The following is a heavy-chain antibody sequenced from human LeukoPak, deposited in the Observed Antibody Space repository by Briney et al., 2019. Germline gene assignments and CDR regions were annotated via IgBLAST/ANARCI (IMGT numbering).Heavy chain of an antibody. J-gene: IGHJ4*02. CDR2: INPSGGST. CDR1: GYTFTSYY. D-gene: IGHD6-25*01. V-gene: IGHV1-46*01. CDR3: AREAWGVYAPAALGY. Sequence: ASVKVSCKASGYTFTSYYMHWVRQAPGQGLEWMGIINPSGGSTSYAQKFQGRVTMTRDTSTSTVYMELSSLRSEDTAVYYCAREAWGVYAPAALGYWGQGTLVTVSS.